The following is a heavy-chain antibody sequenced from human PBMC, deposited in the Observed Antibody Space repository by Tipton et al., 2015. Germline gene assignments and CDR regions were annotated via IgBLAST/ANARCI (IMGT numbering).Heavy chain of an antibody. J-gene: IGHJ4*02. D-gene: IGHD6-19*01. V-gene: IGHV3-74*01. Sequence: SLRLSCAASGFTFSSHWMHWVRQVPGKGLVWVSRVNSDGSSTNYADSVKGRFTISRDNAKNTLFLQMNSLRAEDTAVYYCARRAIGVASFDYWGQGTLVTVSS. CDR3: ARRAIGVASFDY. CDR1: GFTFSSHW. CDR2: VNSDGSST.